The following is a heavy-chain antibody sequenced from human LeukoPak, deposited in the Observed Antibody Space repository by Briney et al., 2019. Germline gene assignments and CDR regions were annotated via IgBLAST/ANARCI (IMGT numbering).Heavy chain of an antibody. D-gene: IGHD3-3*01. CDR1: GFTFSSYT. CDR2: ISTTSIHI. CDR3: ARGDDFWGERNAFDI. Sequence: GGSLRLSCTASGFTFSSYTMNWVRQSPGKGLEWVSSISTTSIHIYHADSVKGRFTISRDNAKNSVSLQMNSLRAEDTAVYYCARGDDFWGERNAFDIWGQGTMVTVSS. V-gene: IGHV3-21*01. J-gene: IGHJ3*02.